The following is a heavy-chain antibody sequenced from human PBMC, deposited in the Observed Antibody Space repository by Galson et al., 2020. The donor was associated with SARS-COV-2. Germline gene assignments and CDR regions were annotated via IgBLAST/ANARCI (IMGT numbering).Heavy chain of an antibody. CDR3: ARIRGSGSYYNGDGMDV. V-gene: IGHV2-70*01. CDR2: LAWDDDK. CDR1: GFSLSTSGMC. Sequence: SGPTLEKPTQTLTLTCTFSGFSLSTSGMCVSWIRQPPGKALEWLALLAWDDDKYYSTSLKTKLTISKDTSKNQVVLTMTNMDPVDTATYDCARIRGSGSYYNGDGMDVWGQGTTVTVSS. D-gene: IGHD3-10*01. J-gene: IGHJ6*02.